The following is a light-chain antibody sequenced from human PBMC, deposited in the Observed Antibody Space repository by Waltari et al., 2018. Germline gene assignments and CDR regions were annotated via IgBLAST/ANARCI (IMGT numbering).Light chain of an antibody. Sequence: DAVLTQSPLSLPVTLGQPASISCRPSQSLVFSDGNIYLKWVQQRPGQSPRRLIYRISNRDSGVPDRFSGSGSGTDFTLTISRLEPEDFAMYYCLHYHDSPHTFGPGTTVDIK. CDR2: RIS. CDR1: QSLVFSDGNIY. V-gene: IGKV2-30*01. CDR3: LHYHDSPHT. J-gene: IGKJ3*01.